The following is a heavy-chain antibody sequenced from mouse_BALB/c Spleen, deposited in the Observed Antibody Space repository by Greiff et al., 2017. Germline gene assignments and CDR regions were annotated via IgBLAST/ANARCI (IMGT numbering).Heavy chain of an antibody. J-gene: IGHJ4*01. CDR3: AREGYGNYGNDAMDY. Sequence: EVMLVESGGGLVQPGGSLKLSCAASGFTFSSYGMSWVRQTPDKRLELVATINSNGGSTYYPDSVKGRFTISRDNAKNTLYLQMSSLKSEDTAMYYCAREGYGNYGNDAMDYWGQGTSVTVSS. V-gene: IGHV5-6-3*01. CDR2: INSNGGST. D-gene: IGHD2-10*02. CDR1: GFTFSSYG.